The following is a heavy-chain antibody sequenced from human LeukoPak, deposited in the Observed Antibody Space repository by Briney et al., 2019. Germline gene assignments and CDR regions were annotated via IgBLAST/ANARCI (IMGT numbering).Heavy chain of an antibody. CDR1: GGSISSYY. V-gene: IGHV4-59*08. J-gene: IGHJ5*02. CDR2: IYYSGST. CDR3: ARRSPRDGYNLPTNNWFDP. D-gene: IGHD5-24*01. Sequence: SETLSLTCTVSGGSISSYYWSWIRQPPGKGLEWIGYIYYSGSTNYNPSLKSRVTISVDTSKNQFSLKLSSVTAADTAVYYCARRSPRDGYNLPTNNWFDPWGQGTLVTVSS.